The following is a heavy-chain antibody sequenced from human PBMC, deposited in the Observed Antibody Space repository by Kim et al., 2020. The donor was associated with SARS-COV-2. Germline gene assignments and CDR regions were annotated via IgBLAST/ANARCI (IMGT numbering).Heavy chain of an antibody. Sequence: GGSLRLSCAASGFTFSSYGMHWVRQAPGKGLEWVAVISYDGSNKYYADSVKGRFTISRDNSKNTLYLQMNSLRAEDTAVYYCAKDRHIVGQYYFDYWGQGTLVTVSS. D-gene: IGHD2-21*01. V-gene: IGHV3-30*18. J-gene: IGHJ4*02. CDR1: GFTFSSYG. CDR2: ISYDGSNK. CDR3: AKDRHIVGQYYFDY.